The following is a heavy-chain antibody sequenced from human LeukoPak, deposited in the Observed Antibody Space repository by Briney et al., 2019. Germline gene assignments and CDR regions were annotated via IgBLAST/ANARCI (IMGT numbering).Heavy chain of an antibody. CDR3: ARALGYCSSTSCRFFYGMDV. Sequence: ASVKVSFKASGYTFTSYGISWVRQAPGQGLEWMGWISAYNGNTNYAQKLQGRVTMTTDTSTSTAYMELRSLRSDDTAVYYCARALGYCSSTSCRFFYGMDVWGQGTTVTVSS. D-gene: IGHD2-2*01. CDR2: ISAYNGNT. CDR1: GYTFTSYG. V-gene: IGHV1-18*01. J-gene: IGHJ6*02.